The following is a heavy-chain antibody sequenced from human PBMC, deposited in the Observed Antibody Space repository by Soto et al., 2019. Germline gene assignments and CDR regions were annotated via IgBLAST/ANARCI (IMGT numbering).Heavy chain of an antibody. CDR3: AGGDYGDYDS. D-gene: IGHD4-17*01. Sequence: QVQLVQSGPEVKKPGASVKVSCKASDFSFTSDHISWVRQAPGQSPEWMGWVNIYNGNTNYPPKPRGRVNRSTDTSTSTSYTKPRSLTSDGTAVYYCAGGDYGDYDSWGQGTLVTVSS. V-gene: IGHV1-18*01. CDR2: VNIYNGNT. J-gene: IGHJ5*01. CDR1: DFSFTSDH.